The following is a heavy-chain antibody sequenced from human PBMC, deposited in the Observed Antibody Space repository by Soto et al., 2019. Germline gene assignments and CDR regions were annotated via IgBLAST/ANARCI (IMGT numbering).Heavy chain of an antibody. CDR2: IIPISGTA. J-gene: IGHJ6*02. CDR3: ARSQGSSTSLEIYYYYYYGMDV. Sequence: QVQLVQSGAEVKKPGSSVKVSCKASGGTFSNYAISWVRQAPGQGLEWMGGIIPISGTANYAQKFQGRVTITAGESTSTAYMELCSLRSEDTAVYYCARSQGSSTSLEIYYYYYYGMDVWGQGTTVTVSS. D-gene: IGHD2-2*01. CDR1: GGTFSNYA. V-gene: IGHV1-69*01.